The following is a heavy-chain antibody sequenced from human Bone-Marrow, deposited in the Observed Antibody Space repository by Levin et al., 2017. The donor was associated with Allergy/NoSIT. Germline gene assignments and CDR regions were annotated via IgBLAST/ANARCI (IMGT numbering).Heavy chain of an antibody. Sequence: AASVKVSCKTSGYTFNSFMISWVRQAPGQGLEWMGWNSGYSGNTNYAQKFQGRVTMTTDTSTSTAYMELRSLRSDDTAVYYCARDGVYCPNRVCHTNSSSGMAVWGQGTTVIVS. CDR1: GYTFNSFM. D-gene: IGHD2-8*01. CDR3: ARDGVYCPNRVCHTNSSSGMAV. V-gene: IGHV1-18*01. J-gene: IGHJ6*02. CDR2: NSGYSGNT.